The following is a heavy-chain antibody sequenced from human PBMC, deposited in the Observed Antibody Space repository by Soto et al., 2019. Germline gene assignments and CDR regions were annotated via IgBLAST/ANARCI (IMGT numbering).Heavy chain of an antibody. D-gene: IGHD3-22*01. Sequence: PGGSLRLSCAASGFTFSSYGMHWVRQAPGKGLEWVAVISYDGSNKYYADSVKGRFTISRDNSKNTLYLQMNSLRAEDTAVYYCAKSYSSGYYYYAFDLWGQGTMVTVSS. CDR3: AKSYSSGYYYYAFDL. CDR2: ISYDGSNK. J-gene: IGHJ3*01. V-gene: IGHV3-30*18. CDR1: GFTFSSYG.